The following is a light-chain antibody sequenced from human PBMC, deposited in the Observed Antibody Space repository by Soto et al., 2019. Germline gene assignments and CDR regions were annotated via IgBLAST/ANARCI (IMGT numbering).Light chain of an antibody. V-gene: IGKV3-20*01. CDR2: GTS. Sequence: VLTQSPGTLSLSPGECANVSSRASPSVNSGNLAWSPPKACQAPRLLIDGTSNRATDMPDRFSGSVSGTDFTLSIRNLEPEDFAVYYGQQYGSSLTWTFGRGTKVDIK. J-gene: IGKJ1*01. CDR3: QQYGSSLTWT. CDR1: PSVNSGN.